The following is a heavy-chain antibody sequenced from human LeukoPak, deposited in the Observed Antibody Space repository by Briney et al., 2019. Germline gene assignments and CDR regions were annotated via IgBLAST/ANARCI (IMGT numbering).Heavy chain of an antibody. J-gene: IGHJ4*02. D-gene: IGHD6-19*01. CDR1: GGSIGIYY. CDR3: ARVELLGSSGWPFDY. Sequence: SETLSLTCTLSGGSIGIYYWGWIRQPPGGGRGWVGYIYYSGSTNYSPSIKSRVTISVDTSTNQFSLKLSSVTAADTAVYYCARVELLGSSGWPFDYWGQGTLVTVSS. CDR2: IYYSGST. V-gene: IGHV4-59*01.